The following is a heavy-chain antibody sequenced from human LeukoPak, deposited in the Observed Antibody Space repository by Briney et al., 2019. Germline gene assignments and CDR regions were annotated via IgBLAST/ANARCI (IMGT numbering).Heavy chain of an antibody. Sequence: PGGSLRLSCADSGFTFSNYWMHWVRQAPGKGLVWVSRVNSDGSSTSYADSVKGRFTISRDNAKNTLYLQMNSLRAEDTAVYYCARVSSGSYFGYYYYYIDVWGKGTTVTVSS. D-gene: IGHD1-26*01. CDR2: VNSDGSST. CDR3: ARVSSGSYFGYYYYYIDV. V-gene: IGHV3-74*01. CDR1: GFTFSNYW. J-gene: IGHJ6*03.